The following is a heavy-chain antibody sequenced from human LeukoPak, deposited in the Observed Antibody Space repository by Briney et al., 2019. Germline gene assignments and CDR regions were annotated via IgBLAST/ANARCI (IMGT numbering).Heavy chain of an antibody. Sequence: GGSLRLSCAASGFTFSSYAMSWVRQAPGKGLEWVSAISGSGGSTYYADSVKDRFTISRDNSKNTLYLQMNSLRAEDTAVYYCAKDSMIVVVYYFDYWGQGTLVTVSS. CDR2: ISGSGGST. J-gene: IGHJ4*02. D-gene: IGHD3-22*01. V-gene: IGHV3-23*01. CDR3: AKDSMIVVVYYFDY. CDR1: GFTFSSYA.